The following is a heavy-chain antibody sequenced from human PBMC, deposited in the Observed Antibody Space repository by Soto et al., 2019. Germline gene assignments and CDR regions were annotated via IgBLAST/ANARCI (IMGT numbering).Heavy chain of an antibody. CDR1: GLTFSGHA. Sequence: GGSLRVSCAASGLTFSGHAMTWVRQSPGRGLEWVSTISESGDATYYADSVKGRFTISRDNSKNTLFLQMNSLRVEDTAVYYCVPGSSGAVGEDRRGQGTLVTVSS. V-gene: IGHV3-23*01. D-gene: IGHD3-10*01. CDR2: ISESGDAT. CDR3: VPGSSGAVGEDR. J-gene: IGHJ5*02.